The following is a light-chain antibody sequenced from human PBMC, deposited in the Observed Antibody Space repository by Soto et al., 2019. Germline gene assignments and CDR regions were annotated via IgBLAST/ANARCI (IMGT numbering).Light chain of an antibody. CDR3: QRTYNAPLT. Sequence: DSQLTQSPASLSASVGERVTITCRVCQGISSYLNWYRQKPGKVPKLLIYSASNWQSGVPARFSGSGSGTDFTLTISRLQPEDVANYYGQRTYNAPLTFGGGTKVEIK. CDR2: SAS. CDR1: QGISSY. V-gene: IGKV1-27*01. J-gene: IGKJ4*01.